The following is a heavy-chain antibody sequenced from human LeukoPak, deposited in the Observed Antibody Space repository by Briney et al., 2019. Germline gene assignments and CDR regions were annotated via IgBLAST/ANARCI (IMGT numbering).Heavy chain of an antibody. CDR1: GYTFTSYG. CDR3: ARVYSSSLADAFDI. Sequence: ASVKVSCKASGYTFTSYGISWVRQAPGQGLEWMGWISAYNGNTNYAQKLQGRVTMTTDTSTSTAYMELRSLRSEDTAVYYCARVYSSSLADAFDIWGQGTMVTVSS. CDR2: ISAYNGNT. D-gene: IGHD6-13*01. V-gene: IGHV1-18*01. J-gene: IGHJ3*02.